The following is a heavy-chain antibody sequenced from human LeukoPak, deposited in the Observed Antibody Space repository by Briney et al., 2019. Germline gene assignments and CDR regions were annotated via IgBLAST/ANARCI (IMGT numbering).Heavy chain of an antibody. V-gene: IGHV1-18*01. D-gene: IGHD3-22*01. CDR2: ISAYNGNT. CDR3: ARTIWYYYDSSGPLAV. Sequence: GASVKVSCKASGYTFTSYGISWVRQAPGQGLEWMGWISAYNGNTNYAQKLQGRVTMTTDTSTSTAYMELRSLRSDDTAVYYCARTIWYYYDSSGPLAVWGQGTLVTVSP. CDR1: GYTFTSYG. J-gene: IGHJ4*02.